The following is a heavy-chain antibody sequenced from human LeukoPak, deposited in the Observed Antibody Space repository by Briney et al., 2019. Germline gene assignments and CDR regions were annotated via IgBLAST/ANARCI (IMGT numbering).Heavy chain of an antibody. V-gene: IGHV1-46*01. Sequence: ASVKVSCKASGYTFSSYYMHWVRQAPGQGLEWMGIINPSGGRTSYAQKFQGRVTMTRDTSTSTVYMGLSSLRAEDTAVYYCARKGGSAWYEDAFDIWGQGTMVTVSS. CDR3: ARKGGSAWYEDAFDI. CDR2: INPSGGRT. J-gene: IGHJ3*02. D-gene: IGHD6-19*01. CDR1: GYTFSSYY.